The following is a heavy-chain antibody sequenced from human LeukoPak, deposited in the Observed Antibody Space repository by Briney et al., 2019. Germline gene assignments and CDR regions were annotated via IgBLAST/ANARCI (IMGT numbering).Heavy chain of an antibody. CDR3: ARGWLDYFDY. J-gene: IGHJ4*02. CDR2: ISSSSSYI. D-gene: IGHD6-19*01. Sequence: GGSLRLSCAASGFTFSSYSMNWVRQAPGKGLEWVSSISSSSSYIYYADSVKGRFTISRDSAKNSLYLQMNSLRAEDTAVYYCARGWLDYFDYWGQGTLVTVSS. CDR1: GFTFSSYS. V-gene: IGHV3-21*01.